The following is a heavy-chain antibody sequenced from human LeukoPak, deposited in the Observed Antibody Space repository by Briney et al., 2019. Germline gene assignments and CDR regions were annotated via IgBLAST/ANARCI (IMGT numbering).Heavy chain of an antibody. Sequence: GGSMRLSCAASGFTFGSYAMNLVRQAPGKGLEWVSTISGSGSSTYYADSVKGRFTISRDNSKNTLYLQMNSLRAEDTAVYHCAKGRYYYDNSDAFEIWGQGTMVTVSS. D-gene: IGHD3-22*01. CDR1: GFTFGSYA. J-gene: IGHJ3*02. V-gene: IGHV3-23*01. CDR3: AKGRYYYDNSDAFEI. CDR2: ISGSGSST.